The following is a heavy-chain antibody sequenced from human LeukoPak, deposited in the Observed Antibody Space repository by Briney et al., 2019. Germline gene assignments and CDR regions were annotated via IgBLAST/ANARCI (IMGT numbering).Heavy chain of an antibody. J-gene: IGHJ3*02. CDR3: ATYYYGSGSPPDAFDI. V-gene: IGHV3-33*01. D-gene: IGHD3-10*01. Sequence: PGRSLRLSCAASGFTFSSYGMHWVRLAPGKGLEWVAVIWYDGSNKYYADSVKGRFTISRDNSKNTLYLQMNSLRAVDTAVYYCATYYYGSGSPPDAFDIWGQGTMVTVSS. CDR2: IWYDGSNK. CDR1: GFTFSSYG.